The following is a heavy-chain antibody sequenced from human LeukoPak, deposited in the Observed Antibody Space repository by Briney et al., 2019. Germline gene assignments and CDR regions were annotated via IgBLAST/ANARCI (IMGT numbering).Heavy chain of an antibody. CDR2: IYTSGST. CDR3: ARAYCTNGVCDRDDAFDI. J-gene: IGHJ3*02. D-gene: IGHD2-8*01. V-gene: IGHV4-4*07. CDR1: GGSVSSYY. Sequence: SETLPLTCTVSGGSVSSYYWSWIRQPAGKGLEWIGRIYTSGSTNYNPSLKSRVTMSVDTSKNQFSLKLSSVTAADTAVYYCARAYCTNGVCDRDDAFDIWGQGTMVTVSS.